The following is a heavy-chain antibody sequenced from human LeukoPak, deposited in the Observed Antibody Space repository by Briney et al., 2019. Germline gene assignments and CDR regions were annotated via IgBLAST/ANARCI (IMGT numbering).Heavy chain of an antibody. D-gene: IGHD3-3*01. CDR1: GFTVSSTY. CDR2: VYKDGKM. Sequence: GGSLRLSCAASGFTVSSTYMSWVRQSPGKGLEWVSVVYKDGKMFYIDSVKGRFAISRDTSKNTVYLQMNSLRAEDTAVYYCARAGETYYDFWSGWGAFDIWGQGTMVTVSS. J-gene: IGHJ3*02. V-gene: IGHV3-53*01. CDR3: ARAGETYYDFWSGWGAFDI.